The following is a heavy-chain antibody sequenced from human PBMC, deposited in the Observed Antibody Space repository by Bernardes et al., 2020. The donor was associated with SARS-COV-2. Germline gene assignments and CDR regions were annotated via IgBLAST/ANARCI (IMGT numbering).Heavy chain of an antibody. J-gene: IGHJ3*02. CDR2: ISHDENNK. D-gene: IGHD2-2*02. Sequence: GGSLRLSCTASKFIFNTYAMHWVRQAPGKGLEWVAVISHDENNKYYADSVQGRFTISRDTSKNTLYLQMSSLRAEDTAVYYCVRDLYCTSTSCYNLGAFDIWGQGTTVTVSS. CDR3: VRDLYCTSTSCYNLGAFDI. CDR1: KFIFNTYA. V-gene: IGHV3-30*15.